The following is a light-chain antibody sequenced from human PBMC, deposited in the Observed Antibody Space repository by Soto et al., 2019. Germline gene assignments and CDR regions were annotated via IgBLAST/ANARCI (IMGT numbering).Light chain of an antibody. J-gene: IGKJ2*01. CDR3: QYYGGYYGSSPRYT. V-gene: IGKV3-11*01. CDR1: QSVSSY. CDR2: EAS. Sequence: EIVLTQSPATLSLSPGERATLSCRASQSVSSYLAWYQQKPGQAPRLLIYEASNRATGIPARFSGSGSGTDFTVTISRLEPEDFAVYYCQYYGGYYGSSPRYTFGQGTKLDIK.